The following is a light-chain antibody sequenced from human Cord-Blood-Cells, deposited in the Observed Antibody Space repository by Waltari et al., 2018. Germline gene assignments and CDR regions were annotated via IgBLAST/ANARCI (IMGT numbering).Light chain of an antibody. Sequence: SALTQPASVSGSPGQSITIYCTGTSSDVGSYNLVSWYQQHPGKAPKLMIYEGSKRPSGVSNRFSGSKSGNTASLTISGLQAEDEADYYCCSYAGSSTSYVFGTGTKVTVL. V-gene: IGLV2-23*01. CDR1: SSDVGSYNL. CDR2: EGS. J-gene: IGLJ1*01. CDR3: CSYAGSSTSYV.